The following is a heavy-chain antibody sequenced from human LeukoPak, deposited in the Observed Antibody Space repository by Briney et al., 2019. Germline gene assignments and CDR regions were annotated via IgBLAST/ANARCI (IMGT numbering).Heavy chain of an antibody. J-gene: IGHJ4*02. D-gene: IGHD6-19*01. CDR1: GFTFDDYA. CDR3: AKDLTGYSSGWFDY. Sequence: PGGSLRLSCAASGFTFDDYAMHWVRQAPGKGLEWVSGISWNSGSIGYADSVKGRFTISRDNAKNSLYLQMNSLRAEDMALYYCAKDLTGYSSGWFDYWAREPWSPSPQ. CDR2: ISWNSGSI. V-gene: IGHV3-9*03.